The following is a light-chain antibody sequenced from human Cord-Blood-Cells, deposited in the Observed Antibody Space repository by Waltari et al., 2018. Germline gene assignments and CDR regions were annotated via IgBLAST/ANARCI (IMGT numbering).Light chain of an antibody. J-gene: IGLJ3*02. CDR2: STN. V-gene: IGLV8-61*01. CDR1: SGSVSTSYY. Sequence: QTVVTQEPSFSVSPGGTVTLTCGLSSGSVSTSYYLTWYQQTPGQAPRTLIYSTNTRSSGVPDHFSGSILGNKAALTITGAQADDESDYYCVLYMGSGIWVFGGGTKLTVL. CDR3: VLYMGSGIWV.